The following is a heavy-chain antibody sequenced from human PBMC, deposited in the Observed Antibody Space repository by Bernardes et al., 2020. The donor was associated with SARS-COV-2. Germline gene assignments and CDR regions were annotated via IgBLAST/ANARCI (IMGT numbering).Heavy chain of an antibody. V-gene: IGHV1-18*01. CDR2: ISAYNGIT. J-gene: IGHJ5*02. CDR1: GYTFTTYG. Sequence: VKVTRKASGYTFTTYGISWVRQAPGQELEWMGWISAYNGITNNAQKFQDRVTMTTDTSTSTVYMELRSLRSDDTAVYYCARDRQNLATFDPWGQGTLVTVSS. D-gene: IGHD1-26*01. CDR3: ARDRQNLATFDP.